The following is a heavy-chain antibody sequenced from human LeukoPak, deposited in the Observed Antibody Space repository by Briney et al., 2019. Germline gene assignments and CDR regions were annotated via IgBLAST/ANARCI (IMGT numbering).Heavy chain of an antibody. CDR2: IRGSGGST. J-gene: IGHJ4*02. Sequence: GGSLRLSCAVSGITLSNYGMSWVCQAPGKGLEWVAGIRGSGGSTNYADSVKGRFTISRDNSKNTLYLHMSSLRAEDTAVYFCAKRGVVIRVILVGFHKEAYYFDSWGQGALVTVSS. CDR1: GITLSNYG. D-gene: IGHD3-22*01. CDR3: AKRGVVIRVILVGFHKEAYYFDS. V-gene: IGHV3-23*01.